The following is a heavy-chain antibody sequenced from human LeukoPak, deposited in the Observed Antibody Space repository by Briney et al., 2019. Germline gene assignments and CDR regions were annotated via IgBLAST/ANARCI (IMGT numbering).Heavy chain of an antibody. CDR3: ARHGIMITFGGVTEIDY. CDR2: IYPGDSDT. J-gene: IGHJ4*02. Sequence: GESLKISCKGSGYSSTSYWIGWVRQMPGKGLEWMGIIYPGDSDTRYSPSFQGQVTISADKSISTAYLQWSSLKASDTAMYYCARHGIMITFGGVTEIDYWGQGTLVTVSS. V-gene: IGHV5-51*01. D-gene: IGHD3-16*01. CDR1: GYSSTSYW.